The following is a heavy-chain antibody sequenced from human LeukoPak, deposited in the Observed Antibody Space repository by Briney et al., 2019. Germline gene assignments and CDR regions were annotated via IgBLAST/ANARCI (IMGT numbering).Heavy chain of an antibody. CDR2: INHSGNT. CDR3: ATHVEMTTAYLGY. V-gene: IGHV4-39*07. J-gene: IGHJ4*02. D-gene: IGHD5-24*01. Sequence: SETLSLTCIVSGGSISSTTYYWSWIRQPPGKGLEWIGEINHSGNTNYNPSLKSRVTISVDTSKNQFSLKLSSVTAADTAVYYCATHVEMTTAYLGYWGQGTLVTVSS. CDR1: GGSISSTTYY.